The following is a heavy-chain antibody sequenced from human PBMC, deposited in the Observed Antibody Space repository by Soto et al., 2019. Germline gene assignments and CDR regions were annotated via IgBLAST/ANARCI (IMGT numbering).Heavy chain of an antibody. CDR3: ARSPRMAPSYAFDI. V-gene: IGHV3-21*01. D-gene: IGHD2-15*01. CDR2: ISSSSSYI. J-gene: IGHJ3*02. Sequence: EVQLVESGGGLVKPGGSLRLSCAASGFTFSSYSMNWVRQAPGKGLEWVSSISSSSSYIYYADSVKGRFTISRDNAKNSLYLQMNSLRAEDTAVYYCARSPRMAPSYAFDIWGQGTMVTVSS. CDR1: GFTFSSYS.